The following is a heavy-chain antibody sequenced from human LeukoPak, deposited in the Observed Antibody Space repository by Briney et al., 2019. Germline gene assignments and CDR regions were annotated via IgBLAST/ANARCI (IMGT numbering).Heavy chain of an antibody. D-gene: IGHD2-2*01. V-gene: IGHV1-18*01. J-gene: IGHJ4*02. CDR1: GYTFTSYG. CDR2: ISAYNGNT. Sequence: ASVKVSCKASGYTFTSYGTSWVRQAPGQGLEWMGWISAYNGNTNYAQKLQGRVTMTSDTSTSTAYMELRSLRSDDTAVYYCARDSRSTSCYDWGQGTLVTVSS. CDR3: ARDSRSTSCYD.